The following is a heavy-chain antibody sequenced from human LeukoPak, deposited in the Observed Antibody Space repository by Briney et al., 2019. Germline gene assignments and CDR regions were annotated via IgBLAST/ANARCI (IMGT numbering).Heavy chain of an antibody. Sequence: PSETLSLTCTVSGGSISSYYWSWIRQPPGKGLEWIGYIYYSGSTNYNPSLKSRVTISVDTSKNQFSLKLSSVTAADTAVYYCARGDSGYEPLDYWGQGTLVTVSS. CDR1: GGSISSYY. D-gene: IGHD5-12*01. J-gene: IGHJ4*02. CDR3: ARGDSGYEPLDY. CDR2: IYYSGST. V-gene: IGHV4-59*12.